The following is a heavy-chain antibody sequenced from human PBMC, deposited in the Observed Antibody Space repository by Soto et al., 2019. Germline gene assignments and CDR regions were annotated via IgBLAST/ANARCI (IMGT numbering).Heavy chain of an antibody. CDR3: ARGSGTYIWGSYRPAAPFDP. V-gene: IGHV4-34*01. Sequence: QVQLQQWGAGLLKPSETLSLTCAVYGGSFSGYYWSWIRQPPGKGLEWIGEINHSGSTNYNPSLKGRVTKSVDTSKNQFSLKLSSVTAAATAVYYCARGSGTYIWGSYRPAAPFDPWGQGTLVTVSS. D-gene: IGHD3-16*02. CDR2: INHSGST. J-gene: IGHJ5*02. CDR1: GGSFSGYY.